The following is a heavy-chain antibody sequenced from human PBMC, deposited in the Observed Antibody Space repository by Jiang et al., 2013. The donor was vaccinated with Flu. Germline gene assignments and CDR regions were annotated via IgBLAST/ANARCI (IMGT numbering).Heavy chain of an antibody. J-gene: IGHJ4*02. CDR3: ASTRGGFQEPFDY. Sequence: SGAEVKKPGSSVKVSCKASGDTFGNYAISWVRQAPGQGLEWMARTVPRLNIINYAQKFQDRVTITADKSTNTVYMELNSLRSDDTALYYCASTRGGFQEPFDYWGQGTLVTVSS. V-gene: IGHV1-69*04. D-gene: IGHD1-26*01. CDR1: GDTFGNYA. CDR2: TVPRLNII.